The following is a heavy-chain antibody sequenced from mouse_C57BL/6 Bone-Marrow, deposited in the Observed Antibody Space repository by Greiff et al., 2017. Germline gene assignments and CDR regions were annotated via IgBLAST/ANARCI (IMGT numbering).Heavy chain of an antibody. CDR1: GFTFSSYG. CDR2: ISSGGSYT. V-gene: IGHV5-6*01. D-gene: IGHD1-1*01. Sequence: EVMLVESGGDLVKPGGSLKLSCAASGFTFSSYGMSWVRQTPDKRLEWVATISSGGSYTYYPDSVKGRFTISRDNAKNTLYLQMSSLKSEDTAMYYCARHLLRSPFAYWGQGTLVTVSA. J-gene: IGHJ3*01. CDR3: ARHLLRSPFAY.